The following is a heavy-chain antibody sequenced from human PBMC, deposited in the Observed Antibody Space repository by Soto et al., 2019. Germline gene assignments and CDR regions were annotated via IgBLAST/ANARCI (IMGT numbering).Heavy chain of an antibody. Sequence: QVQLVQSGAEVREPGASVKVSCKASGYNFTSLDINWVRQTTGQGPEWMGWMQPSSGRTGYAQKFQGRVTMTRDTSINTADMELSSLTYDDTAVCYCARGVTAGVDYWGQGTLVTVSS. V-gene: IGHV1-8*01. CDR2: MQPSSGRT. CDR3: ARGVTAGVDY. D-gene: IGHD3-10*01. CDR1: GYNFTSLD. J-gene: IGHJ4*02.